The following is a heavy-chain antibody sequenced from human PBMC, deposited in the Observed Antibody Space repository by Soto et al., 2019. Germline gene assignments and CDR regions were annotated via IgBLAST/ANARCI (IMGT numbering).Heavy chain of an antibody. J-gene: IGHJ4*02. CDR3: ARDHGVAAAGGFDY. D-gene: IGHD6-13*01. CDR2: ISSSSSYI. V-gene: IGHV3-21*01. CDR1: GFTFSSYS. Sequence: PGGSLRLSCAASGFTFSSYSMNWVRQAPGKGLEWVSSISSSSSYIYYADSVKGRFTISRDNAKNSLHLQMNSLRAEDTAVYYCARDHGVAAAGGFDYWGQGTLVTVSS.